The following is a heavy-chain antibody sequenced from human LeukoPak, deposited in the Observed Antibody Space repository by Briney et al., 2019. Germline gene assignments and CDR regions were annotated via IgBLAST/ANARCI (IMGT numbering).Heavy chain of an antibody. Sequence: SETLSLTCAVYGGSFSGYYWSWIRQPPGKGLEWSGEINHSGSTNYNPSLKSRVTISVDTSKNQFSLKLSSVTAADTAVYYCARGRIVGATTGGGGFDYWGQGTLVTVSS. D-gene: IGHD1-26*01. CDR1: GGSFSGYY. J-gene: IGHJ4*02. V-gene: IGHV4-34*01. CDR3: ARGRIVGATTGGGGFDY. CDR2: INHSGST.